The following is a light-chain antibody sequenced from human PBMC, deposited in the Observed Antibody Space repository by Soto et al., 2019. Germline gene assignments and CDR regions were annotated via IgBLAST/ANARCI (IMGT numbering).Light chain of an antibody. J-gene: IGLJ1*01. Sequence: QSVLTQPPSASGTPGQRVTISCSGGDSNIGPNTVNCYRQVPGRTPKLLIHYNDQQPSGVPDRLFCCKSGTSASLAIGGLHSDEEDDYYCAAWDDSLNAYVFGIGTKVTVL. V-gene: IGLV1-44*01. CDR3: AAWDDSLNAYV. CDR1: DSNIGPNT. CDR2: YND.